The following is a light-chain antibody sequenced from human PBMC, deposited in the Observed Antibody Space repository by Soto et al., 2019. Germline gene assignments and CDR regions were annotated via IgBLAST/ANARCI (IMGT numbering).Light chain of an antibody. V-gene: IGKV3-11*01. Sequence: IVLTPSPATLSLSPGERATLSCRASQSVSSYLAWYQQKPGQAPRLLIYDASNRATGIPARFSGSGSGTDFTLTISSLEPEDVAVYYCQQRSNWPITFAQGTRLEIK. CDR1: QSVSSY. J-gene: IGKJ5*01. CDR2: DAS. CDR3: QQRSNWPIT.